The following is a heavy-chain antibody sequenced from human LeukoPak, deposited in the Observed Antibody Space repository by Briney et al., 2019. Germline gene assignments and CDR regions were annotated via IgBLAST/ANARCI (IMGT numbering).Heavy chain of an antibody. V-gene: IGHV3-15*01. CDR2: IKSKTDGGSI. CDR1: GFTFSNTW. CDR3: TKDHGSGSYYFDY. Sequence: PRGSLRLSCAASGFTFSNTWMSWVRQAPGKGLEWIGRIKSKTDGGSIDYAAPVKGRFTISRDDSKNTLYLQMNSLKTEDTAVYYCTKDHGSGSYYFDYWGQGTLVTVSS. D-gene: IGHD3-10*01. J-gene: IGHJ4*02.